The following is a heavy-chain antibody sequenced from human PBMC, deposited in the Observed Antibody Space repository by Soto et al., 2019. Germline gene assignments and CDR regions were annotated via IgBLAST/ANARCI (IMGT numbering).Heavy chain of an antibody. J-gene: IGHJ4*02. CDR1: GYTFTNND. D-gene: IGHD3-22*01. Sequence: ASVKVSCKASGYTFTNNDVCWVRQTPGQGLEWMGWISPYSGKTNYARKFQGRVTMTTDTSTSTAYMEVRSLTSDDTAVYYCAREGVLLLPDYWGQGTLVTVSS. CDR2: ISPYSGKT. V-gene: IGHV1-18*01. CDR3: AREGVLLLPDY.